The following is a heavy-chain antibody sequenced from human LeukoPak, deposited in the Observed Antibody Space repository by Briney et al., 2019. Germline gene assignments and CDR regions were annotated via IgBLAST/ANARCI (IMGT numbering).Heavy chain of an antibody. Sequence: GGSLRLSCAASGFSFSSYRMNWVRQAPGKGLEWVSSISSSSSDIYYAESVKGRFTISRDNAKTSRYLQMNSLRAEDTAVYYCARASVSSSWYGAFDIWGQGTMVTVSS. V-gene: IGHV3-21*01. J-gene: IGHJ3*02. CDR2: ISSSSSDI. CDR1: GFSFSSYR. D-gene: IGHD6-13*01. CDR3: ARASVSSSWYGAFDI.